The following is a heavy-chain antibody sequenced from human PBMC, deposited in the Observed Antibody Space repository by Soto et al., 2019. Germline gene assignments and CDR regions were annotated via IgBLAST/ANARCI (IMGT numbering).Heavy chain of an antibody. CDR3: ARGQEVGAHFFDS. CDR1: GFTFSGFD. CDR2: IGTAGDT. Sequence: GGSLRLSCEASGFTFSGFDMHWVRQPTGKGLEWVSTIGTAGDTYYAVSVKGRFTISRDNAKNSLSLQMNSLRAGDTAVYFCARGQEVGAHFFDSWGQGTQVPVSS. V-gene: IGHV3-13*01. J-gene: IGHJ4*02. D-gene: IGHD2-15*01.